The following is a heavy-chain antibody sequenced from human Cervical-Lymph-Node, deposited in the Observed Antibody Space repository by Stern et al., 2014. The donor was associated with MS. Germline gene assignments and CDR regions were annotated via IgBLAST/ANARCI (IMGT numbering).Heavy chain of an antibody. D-gene: IGHD6-13*01. CDR3: ARGEGSAWYN. CDR1: GYRFNTYW. CDR2: IYPGDSDT. Sequence: EVQLVESGAEVKKPGESLKISCEASGYRFNTYWIGWVREMPGKGLEWMGIIYPGDSDTRFSPPFQGQVSISADKSMSTAYLQWKSLKASDTAIYYCARGEGSAWYNWGQGTLVTVSS. J-gene: IGHJ4*02. V-gene: IGHV5-51*03.